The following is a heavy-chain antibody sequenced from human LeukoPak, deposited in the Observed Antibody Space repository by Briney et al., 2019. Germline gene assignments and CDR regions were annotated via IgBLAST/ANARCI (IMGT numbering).Heavy chain of an antibody. CDR1: GYTFTGYY. CDR2: INPNSGGT. V-gene: IGHV1-2*02. D-gene: IGHD3-9*01. J-gene: IGHJ6*03. Sequence: ASVKVSCKASGYTFTGYYMHWVRQAPGQGLEWMGWINPNSGGTNYAQKFQGRVTMTRDTSISTAYMELSRLRSDDTAVYYCARVGSGVRYFDWFPRHYYYMDVWGKGTTVTVSS. CDR3: ARVGSGVRYFDWFPRHYYYMDV.